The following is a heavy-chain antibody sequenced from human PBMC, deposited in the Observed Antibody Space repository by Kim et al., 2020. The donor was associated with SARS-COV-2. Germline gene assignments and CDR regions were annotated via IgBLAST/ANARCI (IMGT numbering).Heavy chain of an antibody. D-gene: IGHD4-17*01. Sequence: ADSVKGRFTISRDNAQNSLYLQMNSLGAEDTALYYCAKAPDDYGVAGGFVYWGQGTLVTVSS. V-gene: IGHV3-9*01. J-gene: IGHJ4*02. CDR3: AKAPDDYGVAGGFVY.